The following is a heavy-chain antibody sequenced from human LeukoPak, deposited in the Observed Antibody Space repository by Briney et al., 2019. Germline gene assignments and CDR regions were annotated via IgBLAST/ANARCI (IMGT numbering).Heavy chain of an antibody. V-gene: IGHV7-4-1*02. D-gene: IGHD2-15*01. J-gene: IGHJ3*02. CDR2: INTNTGNP. Sequence: GASVKVSCKASGYTFTSYAMNWVRQAPGQGLEWMGWINTNTGNPTYAQGFTGRFVFSLDTSVSTAYLQISSLKAEDTAVYYCAISWYCSGGSCPGDVAFDIWGQGTMVTVSS. CDR3: AISWYCSGGSCPGDVAFDI. CDR1: GYTFTSYA.